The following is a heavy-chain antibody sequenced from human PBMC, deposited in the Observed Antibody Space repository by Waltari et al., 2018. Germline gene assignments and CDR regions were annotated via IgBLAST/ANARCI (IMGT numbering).Heavy chain of an antibody. V-gene: IGHV4-61*09. D-gene: IGHD3-10*01. J-gene: IGHJ6*02. Sequence: QLQLQESGPGLVKPSQTLSLTCTVSGGSISSGSYYWSWIRQPAGKGLEWIGYIYTSGSTNYNPSLKSRVTISVDTSKNQFSLKLSSVTAADTAVYYCARGVTGSYYNLYYYYGMDVWGQGTTVTVSS. CDR2: IYTSGST. CDR1: GGSISSGSYY. CDR3: ARGVTGSYYNLYYYYGMDV.